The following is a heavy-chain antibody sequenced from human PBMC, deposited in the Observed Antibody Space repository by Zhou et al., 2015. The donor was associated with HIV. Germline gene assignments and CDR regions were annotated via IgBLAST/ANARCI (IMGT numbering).Heavy chain of an antibody. CDR1: GGTFSSYT. CDR3: ARRAYYYDSSGPIGGYFDY. J-gene: IGHJ4*02. D-gene: IGHD3-22*01. Sequence: QVQLVQSGAEVKKPGSSVKVSCKASGGTFSSYTISWVRQAPGQGLEWMGRIIPILGIANYAQKFQGRVTITADKSTSTAYMELSSLRSEDTAVYYCARRAYYYDSSGPIGGYFDYWGQGTLVTVSS. V-gene: IGHV1-69*02. CDR2: IIPILGIA.